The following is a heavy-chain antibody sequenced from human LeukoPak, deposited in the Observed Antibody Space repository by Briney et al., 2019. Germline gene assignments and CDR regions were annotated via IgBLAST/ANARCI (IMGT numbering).Heavy chain of an antibody. CDR3: ARVLSGNAYDAMDV. J-gene: IGHJ6*02. CDR2: INKDGSET. CDR1: GFSFSNHW. Sequence: PGGSLRLSCAASGFSFSNHWMAWVRQAPGQGLEGVANINKDGSETYYVDSVKGRFTISRDNAKNSLHLQMNSLRAEDTAVYYCARVLSGNAYDAMDVWGQGTTVSVSS. V-gene: IGHV3-7*01. D-gene: IGHD3-10*01.